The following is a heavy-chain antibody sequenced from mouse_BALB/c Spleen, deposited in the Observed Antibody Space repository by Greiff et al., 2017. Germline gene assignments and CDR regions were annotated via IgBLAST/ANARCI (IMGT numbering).Heavy chain of an antibody. Sequence: QVQLQQPGAELVKPGASVKMSCKASGYTFTSYWMHWVKQRPGQGLECIGVIDPSDSYTSYNQKFKGKATLTVDTSSSTAYMQLSSLTSEDSAVYYCSRWGWFHGYFDVWGAGTTVTVSS. J-gene: IGHJ1*01. CDR2: IDPSDSYT. V-gene: IGHV1S127*01. D-gene: IGHD1-1*02. CDR1: GYTFTSYW. CDR3: SRWGWFHGYFDV.